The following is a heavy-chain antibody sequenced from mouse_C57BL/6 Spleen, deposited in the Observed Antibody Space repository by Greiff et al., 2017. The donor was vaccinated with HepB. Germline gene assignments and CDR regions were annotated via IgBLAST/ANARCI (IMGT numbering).Heavy chain of an antibody. CDR2: IDPEDGDT. D-gene: IGHD2-4*01. CDR1: GFNIKDYY. J-gene: IGHJ4*01. Sequence: EVKLMESGAELVRPGASVKLSCTASGFNIKDYYMHWVKQRPEQGLEWIGRIDPEDGDTEYAPKFQGKATMTADTSSNTAYLQLSSLTSEDTAVYYCTPIYYDYDEAMDYWGQGTSVTVSS. V-gene: IGHV14-1*01. CDR3: TPIYYDYDEAMDY.